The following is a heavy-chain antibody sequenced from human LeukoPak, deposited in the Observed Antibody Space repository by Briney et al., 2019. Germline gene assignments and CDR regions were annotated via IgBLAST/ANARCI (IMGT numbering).Heavy chain of an antibody. D-gene: IGHD2-15*01. CDR3: ARVGGYCSGGSCYDIFDY. V-gene: IGHV3-48*03. Sequence: GGSLRLPCAASGFTFSSYEMNWVRQAPGKGLEWVSYISSSGSTIYYADSVKGRFTISRDNAKNSLYLQMNSLRAEDTAVYYCARVGGYCSGGSCYDIFDYWGQGTLVTVSS. J-gene: IGHJ4*02. CDR2: ISSSGSTI. CDR1: GFTFSSYE.